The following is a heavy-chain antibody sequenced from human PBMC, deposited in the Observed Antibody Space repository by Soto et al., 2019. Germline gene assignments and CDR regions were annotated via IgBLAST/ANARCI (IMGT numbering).Heavy chain of an antibody. J-gene: IGHJ5*02. CDR2: INYKGTT. D-gene: IGHD2-15*01. Sequence: QVQLQESGPGLVKPSQTLSLTCTVSGGSISSGGYYWSWIRQHPGKGPEWTAFINYKGTTSYNPSLMSRVTISVDTSKNQFSLNLNSVTAADTAVYYCARGGASSQWLAPWGQGTLVTVSS. CDR1: GGSISSGGYY. CDR3: ARGGASSQWLAP. V-gene: IGHV4-31*03.